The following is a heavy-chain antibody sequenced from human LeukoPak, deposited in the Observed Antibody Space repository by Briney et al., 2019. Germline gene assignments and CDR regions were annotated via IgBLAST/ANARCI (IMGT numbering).Heavy chain of an antibody. J-gene: IGHJ4*02. D-gene: IGHD5-12*01. CDR2: ISAYNGNT. Sequence: ASVKVSCKASGYTFTSYGISWVRQAPGQGLEWMGWISAYNGNTNYAQKLQGRVTMTTDASTSTAYMELRSLRSDDTAVYYCARADIVATIEDYWGQGTLVTVSS. V-gene: IGHV1-18*01. CDR1: GYTFTSYG. CDR3: ARADIVATIEDY.